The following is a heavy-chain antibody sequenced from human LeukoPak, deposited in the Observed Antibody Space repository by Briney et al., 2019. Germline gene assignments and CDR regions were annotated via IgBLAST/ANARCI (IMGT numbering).Heavy chain of an antibody. CDR2: IYYSGST. V-gene: IGHV4-59*01. Sequence: SETLSLTCTVSGGSISSYYWSWIRQPPGKGLEWIGYIYYSGSTNCNPSLKSRVTISVDTSKNQFSLKLSSVTAADTAVYYCARERGYQDYWGQGTLVTVSS. CDR3: ARERGYQDY. CDR1: GGSISSYY. D-gene: IGHD5-12*01. J-gene: IGHJ4*02.